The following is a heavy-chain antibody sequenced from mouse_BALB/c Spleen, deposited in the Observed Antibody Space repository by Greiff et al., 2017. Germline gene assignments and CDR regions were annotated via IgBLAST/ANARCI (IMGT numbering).Heavy chain of an antibody. CDR3: ARYYYGRGGY. J-gene: IGHJ2*01. CDR1: GFTFSSYT. V-gene: IGHV5-6-4*01. Sequence: EVKLQESGGGLVKPGGSLKLSCAASGFTFSSYTMSWVRQTPEKRLEWVATISSGGSYTYYPDSVKGRFTISRDNAKNTLYLQMSSLKSEDTAMYYCARYYYGRGGYWGQGTTLTVSS. D-gene: IGHD1-1*01. CDR2: ISSGGSYT.